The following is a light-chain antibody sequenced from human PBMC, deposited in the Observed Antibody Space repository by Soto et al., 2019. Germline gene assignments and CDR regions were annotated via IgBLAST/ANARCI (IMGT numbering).Light chain of an antibody. V-gene: IGLV3-25*02. J-gene: IGLJ1*01. CDR2: KDN. CDR1: ALPKQY. Sequence: SYELTQPPTVSVSPGQTARITCSGDALPKQYAYWYHQKPGQAPVVVIYKDNERPSGIPERFSGSTSGTTVTLTISGVQAEDEADYFCQSSDSSGRYPYVFGTGTKVTVL. CDR3: QSSDSSGRYPYV.